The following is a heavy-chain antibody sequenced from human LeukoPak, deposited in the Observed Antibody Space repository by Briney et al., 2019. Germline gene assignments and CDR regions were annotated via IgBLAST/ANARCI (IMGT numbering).Heavy chain of an antibody. D-gene: IGHD5-24*01. Sequence: GESLKISCKGSGCSFSTFWIGWVRQMPGKGLEWMGIIYPGNSDTRYSPSFQGQVTFSADKSISTAYLQWSSLKASDTAMYYCARRRDGYNRFDYWGQGTLVTVSS. J-gene: IGHJ4*02. V-gene: IGHV5-51*01. CDR2: IYPGNSDT. CDR1: GCSFSTFW. CDR3: ARRRDGYNRFDY.